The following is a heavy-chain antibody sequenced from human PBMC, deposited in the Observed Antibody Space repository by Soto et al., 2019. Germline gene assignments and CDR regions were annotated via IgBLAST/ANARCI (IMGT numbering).Heavy chain of an antibody. CDR3: AILESGYYGDQNWFDP. D-gene: IGHD3-3*01. J-gene: IGHJ5*02. CDR2: IYYSGST. CDR1: GGSISSSSYY. V-gene: IGHV4-39*01. Sequence: SETLSLTCTVSGGSISSSSYYWGWIRQPPGKGLEWIGSIYYSGSTYYNPSLKSRVTISVDTSKNQFSLKLSSVTAADTAVYYCAILESGYYGDQNWFDPWGQGTLVTVSS.